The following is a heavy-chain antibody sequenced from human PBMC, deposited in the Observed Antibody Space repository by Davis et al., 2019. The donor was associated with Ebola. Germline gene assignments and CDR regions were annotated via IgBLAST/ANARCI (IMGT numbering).Heavy chain of an antibody. CDR2: IHYRGTT. CDR1: GGSMNNYY. V-gene: IGHV4-59*01. J-gene: IGHJ4*02. Sequence: SETLSLTCTVSGGSMNNYYWSWLRQPPGKGLEWIGYIHYRGTTKYNPSLESRVIISVDTSKNQFSLKLTSMTVADTAVYYCAREGGNSYFDYWGQGTLVTVSS. CDR3: AREGGNSYFDY. D-gene: IGHD4-23*01.